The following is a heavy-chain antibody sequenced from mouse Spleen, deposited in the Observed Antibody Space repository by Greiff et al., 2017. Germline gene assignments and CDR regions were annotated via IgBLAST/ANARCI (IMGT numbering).Heavy chain of an antibody. Sequence: EVQRVESGGGLVKPGGSLKLSCAASGFTFRSYAMSWVRQTPEKRLEWVATISSGGSYTYYPDSVKGRFTISRDNAKNTLYLQMSSLRSEDTAMYYCARREDRYDAWFAYWGQGTLVTVSA. CDR3: ARREDRYDAWFAY. V-gene: IGHV5-9-3*01. D-gene: IGHD2-14*01. CDR2: ISSGGSYT. CDR1: GFTFRSYA. J-gene: IGHJ3*01.